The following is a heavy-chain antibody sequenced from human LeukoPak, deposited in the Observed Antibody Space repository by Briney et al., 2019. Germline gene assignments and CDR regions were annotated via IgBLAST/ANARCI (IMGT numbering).Heavy chain of an antibody. J-gene: IGHJ4*02. D-gene: IGHD6-19*01. CDR3: TTDLRQWLVPWRP. CDR1: GFTFSSYW. CDR2: INSDGSST. V-gene: IGHV3-74*01. Sequence: GGSLRLSCAASGFTFSSYWMHWVRQAPGKGLVWVSRINSDGSSTSYADSVKGRFTISRDNAKNTLYLQMNSLKTEDTAVYYCTTDLRQWLVPWRPWGQGTLVTVSS.